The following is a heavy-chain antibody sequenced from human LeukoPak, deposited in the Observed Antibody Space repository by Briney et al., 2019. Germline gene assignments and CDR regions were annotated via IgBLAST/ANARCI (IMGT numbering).Heavy chain of an antibody. D-gene: IGHD6-19*01. Sequence: SETLSLTCTVSGGSISSSSYYWGWIRQPPGKGLEWIGSIYYSGSTYYNPSLKSRVTISVDTSKNQFSLKLSSVTAADTAVYYCARHSRIAVALNWFDPWGQGTLVTVSS. CDR3: ARHSRIAVALNWFDP. J-gene: IGHJ5*02. CDR2: IYYSGST. CDR1: GGSISSSSYY. V-gene: IGHV4-39*07.